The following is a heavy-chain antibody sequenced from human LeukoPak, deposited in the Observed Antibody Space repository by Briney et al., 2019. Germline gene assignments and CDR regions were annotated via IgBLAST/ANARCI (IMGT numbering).Heavy chain of an antibody. V-gene: IGHV3-23*01. CDR3: AKAPISNWRSLFEN. CDR1: GFTFSTYG. J-gene: IGHJ1*01. D-gene: IGHD3-3*01. Sequence: GGSLRLSCAASGFTFSTYGMSWVRQVPGKGLEWVSAISGSGDTPYYADSVKGRFTISRDNSRNTIYLQINSLRAEDTAIYYCAKAPISNWRSLFENWGQGTQVIVSA. CDR2: ISGSGDTP.